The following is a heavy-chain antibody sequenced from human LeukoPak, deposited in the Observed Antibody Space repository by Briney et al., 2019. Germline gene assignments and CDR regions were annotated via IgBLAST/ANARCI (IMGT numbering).Heavy chain of an antibody. CDR2: IRSKADGGTT. CDR1: GFTFRDYN. D-gene: IGHD6-6*01. V-gene: IGHV3-49*03. CDR3: ARDDRPSGHDFDY. J-gene: IGHJ4*02. Sequence: GGSLRLSCTASGFTFRDYNVNWFRQAPGRGLEWVGFIRSKADGGTTEYAASVKGRFTISRDDSKNVAYLQINNLRAEDTALYYCARDDRPSGHDFDYWGQGTLVTVSS.